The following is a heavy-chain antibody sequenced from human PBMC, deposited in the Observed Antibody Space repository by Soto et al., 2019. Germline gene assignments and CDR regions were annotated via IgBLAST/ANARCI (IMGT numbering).Heavy chain of an antibody. CDR3: AREQLVRGGADY. J-gene: IGHJ4*02. Sequence: VQLQESGPGLVKPSQTLSLTCTVSGGSISSGGYYWSWIRQHPGKGLEWIGYIYYSGSTYYNPSHKSRVNLAVNTSTSQFALKLSSVTAADPAVYYCAREQLVRGGADYWGQGTLVTVSS. CDR2: IYYSGST. V-gene: IGHV4-31*03. D-gene: IGHD6-13*01. CDR1: GGSISSGGYY.